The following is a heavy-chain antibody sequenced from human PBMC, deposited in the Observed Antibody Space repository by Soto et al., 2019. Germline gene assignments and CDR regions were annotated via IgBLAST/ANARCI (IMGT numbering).Heavy chain of an antibody. V-gene: IGHV1-3*01. J-gene: IGHJ3*02. CDR3: ARDSRTGDAFDI. D-gene: IGHD1-1*01. Sequence: QVQLVQSGAEVKKPGASVKVSCKASGYTFTSYAMHWVRQAPGQRPEWMGWINAGNGNTKYSQKFQGRVTITRDTSASTAYMELSSLRSEDTAVYYCARDSRTGDAFDIWGQGTMVTVSS. CDR2: INAGNGNT. CDR1: GYTFTSYA.